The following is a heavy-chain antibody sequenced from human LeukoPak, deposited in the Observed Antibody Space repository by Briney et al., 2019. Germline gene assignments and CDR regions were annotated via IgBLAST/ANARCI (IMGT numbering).Heavy chain of an antibody. D-gene: IGHD4-17*01. CDR3: AKDRTVTNYYYYYGMDV. V-gene: IGHV3-23*01. CDR1: GFTFSSYA. Sequence: GGSLRLSCAASGFTFSSYAMGWVRQAPGKGLEWVSAISGSGGSTYYADSVKGRFTISRDNSKNTLYLQMNSLRAEDTAVYYCAKDRTVTNYYYYYGMDVWGQGTTVTVSS. CDR2: ISGSGGST. J-gene: IGHJ6*02.